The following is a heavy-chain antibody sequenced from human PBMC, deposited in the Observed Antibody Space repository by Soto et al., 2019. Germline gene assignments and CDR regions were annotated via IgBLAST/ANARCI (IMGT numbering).Heavy chain of an antibody. J-gene: IGHJ6*02. CDR2: TYYRSHWFI. D-gene: IGHD3-10*01. V-gene: IGHV6-1*01. CDR3: AGVSWFRSMDV. CDR1: GASVSSNTGA. Sequence: SQTLSLTCAISGASVSSNTGAWNWIRQSPSRGLEWLGRTYYRSHWFIDYAVSVRSRITINADTSINQFSLQLYCVTPEDTAGYYWAGVSWFRSMDVWGQGTPVTVS.